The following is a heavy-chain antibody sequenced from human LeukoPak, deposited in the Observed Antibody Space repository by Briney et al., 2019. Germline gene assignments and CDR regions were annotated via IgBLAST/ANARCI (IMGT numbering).Heavy chain of an antibody. Sequence: ASVKASCKASGYTFTSYAMHWVRQAPGQRLGWMGWINAGNGNTKYSQKFQGRVTITRDTSASTAYMELSSLRSEDTAVYYCARSYCSGGSCYPDYWGQGTLVTVSS. V-gene: IGHV1-3*01. CDR2: INAGNGNT. D-gene: IGHD2-15*01. CDR1: GYTFTSYA. J-gene: IGHJ4*02. CDR3: ARSYCSGGSCYPDY.